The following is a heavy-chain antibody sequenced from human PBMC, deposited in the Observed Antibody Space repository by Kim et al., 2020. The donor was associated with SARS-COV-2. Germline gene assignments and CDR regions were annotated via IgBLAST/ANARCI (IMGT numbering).Heavy chain of an antibody. CDR3: TSVPGTTLAVWDASD. Sequence: GGSMRLSCAASGFTFSVSAIHWVRQASGQGLEWVVRSRSNANTYATAYAASVIGRLSISRDDLKNTAYLPRNSLNTEDTAVYYCTSVPGTTLAVWDASD. CDR1: GFTFSVSA. CDR2: SRSNANTYAT. V-gene: IGHV3-73*01. J-gene: IGHJ3*02. D-gene: IGHD1-7*01.